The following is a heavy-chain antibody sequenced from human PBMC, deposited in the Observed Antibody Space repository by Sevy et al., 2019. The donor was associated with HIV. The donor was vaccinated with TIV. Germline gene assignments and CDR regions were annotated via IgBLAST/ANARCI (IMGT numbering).Heavy chain of an antibody. V-gene: IGHV1-2*02. Sequence: ASLKVSCKASGYTFTGYYMHWVRQAPGQGLEWMGWINPNSGGTNYAQKFQGRVTMTRDTSISTAYMELSRLRSDDTAVYYCARLAAAGTPGDYWGQGTLVTVSS. CDR3: ARLAAAGTPGDY. CDR1: GYTFTGYY. D-gene: IGHD6-13*01. J-gene: IGHJ4*02. CDR2: INPNSGGT.